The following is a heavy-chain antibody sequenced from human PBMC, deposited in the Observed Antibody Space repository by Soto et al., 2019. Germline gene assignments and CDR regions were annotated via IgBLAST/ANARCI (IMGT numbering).Heavy chain of an antibody. V-gene: IGHV4-59*01. CDR1: GGSISSYY. J-gene: IGHJ6*02. CDR2: MYYSGST. D-gene: IGHD3-10*01. CDR3: ARDRYDYGSGNYGMDV. Sequence: PSETLSLTCTVSGGSISSYYWSWIRQPPGKGLEWIGNMYYSGSTNYNPSLKSRVTISVDTSKNQFSLKLSSVTAADTAVYYCARDRYDYGSGNYGMDVWGQGTTVTVSS.